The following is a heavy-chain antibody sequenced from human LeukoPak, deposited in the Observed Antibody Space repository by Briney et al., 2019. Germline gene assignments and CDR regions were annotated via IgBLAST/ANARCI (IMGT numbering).Heavy chain of an antibody. J-gene: IGHJ6*03. Sequence: PGGSLRLSCAASGITFSNYYMTWIRQAPGKGLEWVSYISRSSNTIYYADSVKGRFTISRDNAKNSLYLQMNSLRAEDTAVYYCARTAGYCSSTSCYYYMDVWDKGTTVTVSS. CDR1: GITFSNYY. V-gene: IGHV3-11*04. D-gene: IGHD2-2*01. CDR2: ISRSSNTI. CDR3: ARTAGYCSSTSCYYYMDV.